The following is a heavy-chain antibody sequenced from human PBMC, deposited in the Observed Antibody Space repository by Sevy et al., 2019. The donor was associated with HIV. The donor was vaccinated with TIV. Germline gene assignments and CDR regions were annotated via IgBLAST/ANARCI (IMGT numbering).Heavy chain of an antibody. J-gene: IGHJ4*02. CDR2: ISGSGGST. Sequence: GGSLRLSCAASGFTFSSYAMSWVRQAPGKGLEWVSAISGSGGSTYYEHSVKGRFTISRDNSKNTLYLQMNSLRAEDTAVYYCANNPGNGYFDWLPILDYWGQGTLVTVSS. V-gene: IGHV3-23*01. CDR3: ANNPGNGYFDWLPILDY. D-gene: IGHD3-9*01. CDR1: GFTFSSYA.